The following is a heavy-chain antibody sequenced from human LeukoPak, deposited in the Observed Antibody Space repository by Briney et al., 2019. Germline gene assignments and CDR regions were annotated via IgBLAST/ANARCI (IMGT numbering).Heavy chain of an antibody. D-gene: IGHD3-10*01. CDR1: GFTFNTYA. J-gene: IGHJ4*01. CDR2: IRGSGGST. Sequence: GGSLRLSCAASGFTFNTYAMSWVRQAPGKGLEWVSGIRGSGGSTYYADSVKGRFTISRDNSKNTLYLQMNSLRAEDTAMYYCARLSAMLRGPEPIYYLDYWGQGTLVTVSS. V-gene: IGHV3-23*01. CDR3: ARLSAMLRGPEPIYYLDY.